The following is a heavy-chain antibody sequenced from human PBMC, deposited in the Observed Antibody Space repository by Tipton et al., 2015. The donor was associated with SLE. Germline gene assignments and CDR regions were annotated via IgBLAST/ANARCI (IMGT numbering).Heavy chain of an antibody. CDR2: ISISGSTI. Sequence: SLRLSCVVSGLTLSNHDMNWVRQAPGKGLEWDSYISISGSTIYYADSVTGRFTISRDNAKNSLYLQMNSLRDEDTAIYYCATGNLVRGFEHWGQGTLVTVSS. CDR3: ATGNLVRGFEH. J-gene: IGHJ4*02. V-gene: IGHV3-48*03. D-gene: IGHD1-14*01. CDR1: GLTLSNHD.